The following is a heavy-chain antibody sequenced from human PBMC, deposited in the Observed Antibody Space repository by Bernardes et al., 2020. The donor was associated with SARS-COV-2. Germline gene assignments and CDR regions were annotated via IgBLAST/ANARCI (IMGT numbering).Heavy chain of an antibody. V-gene: IGHV3-64D*06. D-gene: IGHD6-19*01. J-gene: IGHJ4*02. CDR2: VSGSGYTT. CDR3: VKGAVAVAGTSVDFFDY. Sequence: SLRLSSSSSGFSFNNYAMHWVRQAPGKGLEYVSSVSGSGYTTYYADSVRGRFTISRDNSKHTLYLQVSSLRTEDTAVYFCVKGAVAVAGTSVDFFDYWGQGTLVTVAS. CDR1: GFSFNNYA.